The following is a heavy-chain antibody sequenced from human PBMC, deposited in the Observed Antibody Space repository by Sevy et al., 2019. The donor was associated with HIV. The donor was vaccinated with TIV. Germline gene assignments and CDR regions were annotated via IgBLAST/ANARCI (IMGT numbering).Heavy chain of an antibody. J-gene: IGHJ3*02. CDR3: ARHCTGSSCSHAFDI. CDR1: GGSFSGYY. Sequence: SETLSLTCAVYGGSFSGYYWSWIRQPPGKGLEWIGEINHSGGSNYNPSLKSRVTISVDTSKNQFSLKLNSVSAADTAVYYCARHCTGSSCSHAFDIWGQGTMVTVSS. D-gene: IGHD2-15*01. CDR2: INHSGGS. V-gene: IGHV4-34*01.